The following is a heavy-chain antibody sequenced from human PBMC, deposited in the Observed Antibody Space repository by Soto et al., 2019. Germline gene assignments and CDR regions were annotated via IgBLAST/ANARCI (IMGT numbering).Heavy chain of an antibody. CDR3: AKGLVRGVYFDY. CDR2: FEREDGET. V-gene: IGHV1-24*01. Sequence: GASVKVSCNVSGSTLPELSMPWEGQAPRKGVEWMGGFEREDGETIYAQKFQGRVTMTEDRSTDTAYREMSSLRSEDTGVYYCAKGLVRGVYFDYWGQGTVVP. D-gene: IGHD3-10*01. J-gene: IGHJ4*02. CDR1: GSTLPELS.